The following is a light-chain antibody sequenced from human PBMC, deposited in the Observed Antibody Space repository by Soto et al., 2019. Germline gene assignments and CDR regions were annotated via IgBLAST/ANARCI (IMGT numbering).Light chain of an antibody. CDR3: CSYAGSYSWV. V-gene: IGLV2-11*01. J-gene: IGLJ3*02. CDR1: GSDVGAYNY. CDR2: DVS. Sequence: QSALTQPRSVSGSPGQSVTISCTGTGSDVGAYNYVSWYQQHPGKAHKFIIYDVSERPSGVPDRFSGSKSGDTASLTISGLQVEDEDYYYCCSYAGSYSWVFGGGTKVTVL.